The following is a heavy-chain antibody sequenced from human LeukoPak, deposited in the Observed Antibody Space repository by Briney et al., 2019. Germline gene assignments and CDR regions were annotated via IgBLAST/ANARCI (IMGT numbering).Heavy chain of an antibody. CDR2: ISSGGSTI. CDR3: AELGITMIGGV. J-gene: IGHJ6*04. D-gene: IGHD3-10*02. Sequence: GGSLRLSCAASGFIFSSYSMNWVRQAPGKGLEWVSYISSGGSTIYYADSVKGRFTISRDNAKNSLYLQMNSLRAEDTAVYYCAELGITMIGGVWGKGTTVTISS. V-gene: IGHV3-48*04. CDR1: GFIFSSYS.